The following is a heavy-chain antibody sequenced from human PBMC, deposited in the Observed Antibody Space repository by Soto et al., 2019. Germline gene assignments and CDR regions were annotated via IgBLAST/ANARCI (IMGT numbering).Heavy chain of an antibody. J-gene: IGHJ4*02. D-gene: IGHD3-22*01. CDR3: ARDDYYDSSGYHFDY. Sequence: GGSLRLSCAASGFTFSSYWMSWVRQAPGKGLEWVANIKQDGSEKYYVDSVKGRFTISRDNAKNSLYLQMSSLRAEDTAVYYCARDDYYDSSGYHFDYWGQGTLVTVSS. CDR2: IKQDGSEK. V-gene: IGHV3-7*01. CDR1: GFTFSSYW.